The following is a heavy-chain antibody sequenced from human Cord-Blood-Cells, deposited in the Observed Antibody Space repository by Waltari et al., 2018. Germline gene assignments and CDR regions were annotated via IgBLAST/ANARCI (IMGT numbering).Heavy chain of an antibody. D-gene: IGHD1-20*01. J-gene: IGHJ4*02. V-gene: IGHV1-69*01. CDR1: GGTFSSYA. CDR2: IIPIFGTA. Sequence: QLQLEPSGAEVKKPGSSVKVSCKASGGTFSSYAISWVRQAPGQGLEGMGGIIPIFGTANYAQKFQGRVTITADESTSTAYMELSSLRSEDTAVYYFVWYNWNYFDYWGQGTLVTVSS. CDR3: VWYNWNYFDY.